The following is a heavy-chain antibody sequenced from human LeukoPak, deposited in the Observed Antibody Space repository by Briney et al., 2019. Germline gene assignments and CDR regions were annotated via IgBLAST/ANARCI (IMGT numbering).Heavy chain of an antibody. D-gene: IGHD5-18*01. Sequence: ASVKVSCKASGGTFSSYAISWVRQAPGQGLEWMGRIIPILGIANYAQKFQGRVTITADKSTSTACMELSSLRSEDTAVYYCARGPDTAMVYFDYWGQGTLVTVSS. J-gene: IGHJ4*02. V-gene: IGHV1-69*04. CDR1: GGTFSSYA. CDR3: ARGPDTAMVYFDY. CDR2: IIPILGIA.